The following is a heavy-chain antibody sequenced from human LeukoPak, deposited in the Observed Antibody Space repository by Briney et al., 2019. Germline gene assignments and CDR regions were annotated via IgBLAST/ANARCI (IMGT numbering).Heavy chain of an antibody. CDR2: ISGSGGST. D-gene: IGHD1-1*01. V-gene: IGHV3-23*01. CDR3: AKGVQRGPTKYYFDY. Sequence: GGSLRLSCAVSGFTFSSYAMRWVRQAPGKGLEWVSGISGSGGSTYYADSVKGRFTISRDNSKNTLYLQMNSLRAEDTAVYYCAKGVQRGPTKYYFDYWGQGTLVTVSS. CDR1: GFTFSSYA. J-gene: IGHJ4*02.